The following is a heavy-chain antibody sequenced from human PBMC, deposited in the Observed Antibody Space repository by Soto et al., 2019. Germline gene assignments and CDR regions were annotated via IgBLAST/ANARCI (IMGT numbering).Heavy chain of an antibody. CDR1: GFTFSSDW. CDR2: INSDGSST. J-gene: IGHJ4*02. CDR3: VRTSLVVAAATREDY. V-gene: IGHV3-74*01. Sequence: EVHLVESGGGLVQPGGSLRLSCAASGFTFSSDWMHWVLQAPGKGLVWVSRINSDGSSTSYADSVKGRFTISRDNAKNTLYLQMASLRAEDTAVYYGVRTSLVVAAATREDYWGQGTLVTVSS. D-gene: IGHD2-15*01.